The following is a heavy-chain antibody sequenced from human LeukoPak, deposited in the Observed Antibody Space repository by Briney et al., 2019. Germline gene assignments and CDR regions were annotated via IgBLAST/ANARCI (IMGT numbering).Heavy chain of an antibody. J-gene: IGHJ5*02. CDR1: GSSFTRYS. Sequence: GGSLRLSCAASGSSFTRYSMNWVRQAPRRGLEWVSAICASGDRTNYADSAKGRFTISRDNSKNTLYLQMNSLRVEDTAVYSCAKNGEVLSWFDPWGQGTLVTVSS. V-gene: IGHV3-23*01. D-gene: IGHD3-10*01. CDR3: AKNGEVLSWFDP. CDR2: ICASGDRT.